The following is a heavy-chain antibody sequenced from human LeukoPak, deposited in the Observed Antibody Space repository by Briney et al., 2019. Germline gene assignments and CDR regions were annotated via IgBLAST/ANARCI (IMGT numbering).Heavy chain of an antibody. CDR1: GFTFSSYS. CDR3: ARDRGYCSSTSCKALARGAYYGMDV. V-gene: IGHV3-21*01. CDR2: ISSSSSYI. D-gene: IGHD2-2*01. J-gene: IGHJ6*02. Sequence: GGSLRLSCAASGFTFSSYSMNWVRQAPGKGLEWVSSISSSSSYIYYADSVKGRFTISRDNGKNSLYLQMNSLRAEDTAVYYCARDRGYCSSTSCKALARGAYYGMDVWGQGTTVTVSS.